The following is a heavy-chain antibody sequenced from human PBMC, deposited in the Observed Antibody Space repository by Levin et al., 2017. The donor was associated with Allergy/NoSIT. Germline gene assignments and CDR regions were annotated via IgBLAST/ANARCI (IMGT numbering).Heavy chain of an antibody. D-gene: IGHD2-8*01. CDR1: GWSFNGSY. CDR3: ARGSGWVLYDS. J-gene: IGHJ4*02. Sequence: SQTLSLTCAVYGWSFNGSYWTWIRQSPGKGLEWIGEINHSGNVNYNPSLKNRVTMSVDTSQNQVPLKLKSVTAADTAVYYCARGSGWVLYDSWGQGTLVIVSS. V-gene: IGHV4-34*01. CDR2: INHSGNV.